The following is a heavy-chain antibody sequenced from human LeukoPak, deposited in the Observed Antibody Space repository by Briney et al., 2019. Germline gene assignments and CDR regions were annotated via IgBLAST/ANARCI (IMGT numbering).Heavy chain of an antibody. D-gene: IGHD1-7*01. Sequence: SETLSLTCAVYGGSFSGYYWSWIRQPPGKGLEWIGYIYHSGSTYYNPSLKSRVTISVDRSKNQFSLKLSSVTAADTAVYYCARGITGTDGLYWGQGTLVTVSS. CDR2: IYHSGST. CDR3: ARGITGTDGLY. V-gene: IGHV4-34*01. J-gene: IGHJ4*02. CDR1: GGSFSGYY.